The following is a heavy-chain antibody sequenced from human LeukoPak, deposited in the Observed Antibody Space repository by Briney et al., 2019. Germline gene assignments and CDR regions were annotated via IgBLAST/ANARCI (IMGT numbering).Heavy chain of an antibody. CDR3: AKDGNSGSYLPDY. V-gene: IGHV3-43*01. D-gene: IGHD1-26*01. J-gene: IGHJ4*02. CDR2: ISWDGGST. Sequence: PGGSLRLSCVASGFIFSSYTMHWVRQAPGKGLEWVSLISWDGGSTYYADSVKGRFTISRDNSKNSLYLQMNSLRTEDTALYYCAKDGNSGSYLPDYWGQGTLVTVSS. CDR1: GFIFSSYT.